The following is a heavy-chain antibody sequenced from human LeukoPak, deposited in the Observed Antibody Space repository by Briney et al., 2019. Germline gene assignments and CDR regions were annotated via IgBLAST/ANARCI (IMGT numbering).Heavy chain of an antibody. D-gene: IGHD1-26*01. J-gene: IGHJ3*02. CDR3: ASHRGALRGVGAFDI. CDR1: GFTFSDFY. Sequence: NPGGSLRLSCAASGFTFSDFYMYWIRQVPGKGLEWVSYISSSGVTTYYADSVKGRFTISRDNAKNSPYLQMNSLRAEDTAVYYCASHRGALRGVGAFDIWGQGTMVTVSS. V-gene: IGHV3-11*04. CDR2: ISSSGVTT.